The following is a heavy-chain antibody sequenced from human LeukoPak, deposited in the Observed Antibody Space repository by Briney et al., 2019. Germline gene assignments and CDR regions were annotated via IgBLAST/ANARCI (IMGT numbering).Heavy chain of an antibody. Sequence: ASVKVSCKASGYTFTSYGISWVRQAPGQGLEWMGWISGYNGNTNYAQKLQGRVTMTTDTSTSTAYMELRSLISDDTAVYYCARDQAAITTPLAWSFALWGRGTLVTVSS. CDR2: ISGYNGNT. D-gene: IGHD1-14*01. J-gene: IGHJ2*01. CDR1: GYTFTSYG. V-gene: IGHV1-18*01. CDR3: ARDQAAITTPLAWSFAL.